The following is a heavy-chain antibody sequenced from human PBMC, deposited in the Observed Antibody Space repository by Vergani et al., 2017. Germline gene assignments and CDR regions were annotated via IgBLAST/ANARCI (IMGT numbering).Heavy chain of an antibody. J-gene: IGHJ6*02. D-gene: IGHD3-22*01. Sequence: EVQLVESGGGLVQPGGSLRLSCAASGFTFSSSWMSWVRQAPGKGLEWVANIKQDGSEKYYVDSVKGRFTISRDNAKNSLYLQMNSLRAEDTAVYYCARDEYYYDSSGYYYYYGMDVWGQGTTVTVSS. V-gene: IGHV3-7*01. CDR3: ARDEYYYDSSGYYYYYGMDV. CDR1: GFTFSSSW. CDR2: IKQDGSEK.